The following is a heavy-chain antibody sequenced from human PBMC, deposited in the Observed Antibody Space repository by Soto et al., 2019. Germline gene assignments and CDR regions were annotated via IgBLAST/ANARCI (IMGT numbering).Heavy chain of an antibody. Sequence: SVKVSCKASGDTFTIFAISWVRRAPGQGLEWMGGIIPTIGTTNYAQRFQGRITITGDESTGTAYMELSSLKSEDTAVYYCARDLGSGYDPGDYWG. J-gene: IGHJ4*01. V-gene: IGHV1-69*13. D-gene: IGHD5-12*01. CDR1: GDTFTIFA. CDR2: IIPTIGTT. CDR3: ARDLGSGYDPGDY.